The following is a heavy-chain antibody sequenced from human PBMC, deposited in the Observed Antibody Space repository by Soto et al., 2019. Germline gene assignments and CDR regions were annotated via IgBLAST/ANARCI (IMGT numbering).Heavy chain of an antibody. D-gene: IGHD1-26*01. CDR1: GFTFSSYA. CDR2: IYFDGITT. V-gene: IGHV3-74*01. J-gene: IGHJ4*02. Sequence: GGSLRLSCAASGFTFSSYAMHWVRQAPGKGLVWVSRIYFDGITTNYADSVKGRLTVSRDNAKNTVYLHVNTLRDEGTAVYYCARGGAMGVDYWGQGTLVTVSS. CDR3: ARGGAMGVDY.